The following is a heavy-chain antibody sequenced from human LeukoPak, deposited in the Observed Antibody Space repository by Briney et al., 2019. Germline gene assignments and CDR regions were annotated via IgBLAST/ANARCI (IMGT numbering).Heavy chain of an antibody. J-gene: IGHJ1*01. CDR1: GFTFSSYA. CDR3: ATTRYYYDSSGYSGRYFQH. Sequence: GGSLRLSCAASGFTFSSYAMSWVRQAPGKGLEWVSAISGSGGSTYYADSVKGRFTISRDNSKNTLYLQMNSLRAEDTAVYYCATTRYYYDSSGYSGRYFQHWGQGTLATVSS. D-gene: IGHD3-22*01. V-gene: IGHV3-23*01. CDR2: ISGSGGST.